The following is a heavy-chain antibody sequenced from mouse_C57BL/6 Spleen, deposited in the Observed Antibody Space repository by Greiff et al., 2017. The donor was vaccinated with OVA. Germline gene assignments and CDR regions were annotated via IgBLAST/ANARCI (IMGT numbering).Heavy chain of an antibody. J-gene: IGHJ3*01. D-gene: IGHD1-1*01. CDR2: ISYDGSN. CDR3: ARGGLLREPFAY. Sequence: EVKLMESGPGLVKPSQSLSLTCSVTGYSITSGYYWNWIRQFPGNKLEWMGYISYDGSNNYNPSLKNRISITRDTSKNQFFLKLNSVTTEDTATYYCARGGLLREPFAYWGQGTLVTVSA. V-gene: IGHV3-6*01. CDR1: GYSITSGYY.